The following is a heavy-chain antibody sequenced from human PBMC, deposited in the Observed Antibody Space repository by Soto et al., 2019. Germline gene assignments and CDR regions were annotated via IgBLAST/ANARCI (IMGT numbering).Heavy chain of an antibody. CDR1: GYSISSGYY. V-gene: IGHV4-38-2*01. D-gene: IGHD3-10*01. J-gene: IGHJ6*02. CDR3: ARAGDTMVRGVIIMNYYGMDV. Sequence: PSETLSLTCAVSGYSISSGYYWGWIRQPPGKGLEWIGNIHHSGTTYYNPSLKSRGTISIDRSKNQFSLKLISVTAADTAVYYCARAGDTMVRGVIIMNYYGMDVWGQGTTVT. CDR2: IHHSGTT.